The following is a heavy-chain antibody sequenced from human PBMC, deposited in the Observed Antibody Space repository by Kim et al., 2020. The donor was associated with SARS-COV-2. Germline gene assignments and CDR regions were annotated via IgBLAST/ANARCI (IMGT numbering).Heavy chain of an antibody. CDR1: GYTFTSYA. D-gene: IGHD2-2*01. CDR2: INAGNGNT. Sequence: ASVKVSCKASGYTFTSYAMNWVRQAPGQRLEWMGWINAGNGNTKYSQKFQGRVTITRDTSASTAYMELSRLRSDDTAVYYCARDQRRNCSSTSCRYGMDVWGQGTTVTVSS. CDR3: ARDQRRNCSSTSCRYGMDV. J-gene: IGHJ6*02. V-gene: IGHV1-3*01.